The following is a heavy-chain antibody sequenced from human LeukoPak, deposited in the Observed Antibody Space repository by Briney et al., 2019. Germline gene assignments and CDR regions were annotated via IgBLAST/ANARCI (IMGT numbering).Heavy chain of an antibody. V-gene: IGHV3-21*01. CDR2: ISSSSSYI. Sequence: PGGSLRLSCAASRFTFSSYSMNWVRQAPGKGLEWVSSISSSSSYIYYADSVKGRFTISRDNAKNSLYLQMNSLRAEDTAVYYCAKDLGYYYDSSGSPGNIWGQGTMVTVSS. D-gene: IGHD3-22*01. CDR3: AKDLGYYYDSSGSPGNI. CDR1: RFTFSSYS. J-gene: IGHJ3*02.